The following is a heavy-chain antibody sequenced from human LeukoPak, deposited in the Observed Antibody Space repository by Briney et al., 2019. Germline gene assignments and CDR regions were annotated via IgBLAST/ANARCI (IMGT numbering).Heavy chain of an antibody. CDR2: IYYSGST. D-gene: IGHD3-10*01. CDR3: ASLPYGSGKGFDL. Sequence: PSETLSLTCTVSGGPISSSSYYWGWIRQPPGKGLEWIGSIYYSGSTYYNPSLKSRVTISVDTSKNQFSLKLSSVTAADTAVYYCASLPYGSGKGFDLWGRGTLVTASS. V-gene: IGHV4-39*01. CDR1: GGPISSSSYY. J-gene: IGHJ2*01.